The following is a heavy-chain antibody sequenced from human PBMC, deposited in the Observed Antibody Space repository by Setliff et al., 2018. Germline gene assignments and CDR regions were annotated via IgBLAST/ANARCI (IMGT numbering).Heavy chain of an antibody. Sequence: GGSLRLSCAASGYTSSSYAMTWVRQAPGKGLEWVSIISASGDTTYYADSVKGRFTISRDNSKNTLYLQMNSLRAEDTAVYYCARDWPWMATIFDAFDIWGQGTMVTVSS. V-gene: IGHV3-23*01. CDR3: ARDWPWMATIFDAFDI. CDR1: GYTSSSYA. D-gene: IGHD5-12*01. CDR2: ISASGDTT. J-gene: IGHJ3*02.